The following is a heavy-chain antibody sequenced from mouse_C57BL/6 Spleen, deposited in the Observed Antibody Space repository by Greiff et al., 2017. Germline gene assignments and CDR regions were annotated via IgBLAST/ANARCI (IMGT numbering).Heavy chain of an antibody. D-gene: IGHD2-3*01. CDR2: IWRGGST. Sequence: QVHVKQSGPGLVQPSQSLSITCTVSGFSITSYGVHWVRQSPGKGLEWLGVIWRGGSTDYNAAFMSRLSITKDNSKSQVFFQKTSLQAHNTAIYYCAKSDDGYAPFAYWGQGTLVTVSA. CDR3: AKSDDGYAPFAY. V-gene: IGHV2-5*01. J-gene: IGHJ3*01. CDR1: GFSITSYG.